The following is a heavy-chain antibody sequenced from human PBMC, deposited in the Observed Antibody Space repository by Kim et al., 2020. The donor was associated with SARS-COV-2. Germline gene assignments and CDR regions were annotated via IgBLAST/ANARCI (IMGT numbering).Heavy chain of an antibody. J-gene: IGHJ4*02. V-gene: IGHV4-39*07. CDR3: AKVEVEFDN. D-gene: IGHD3-22*01. CDR1: GGSVISSTHY. CDR2: ITHNGKT. Sequence: SETLSLTCSVSGGSVISSTHYWAWVRQPPGEGLEWIGSITHNGKTWYDPSLKSRVSISIDTSNNQFFLRLTSVTAADTALYFCAKVEVEFDNWGQGTLGT.